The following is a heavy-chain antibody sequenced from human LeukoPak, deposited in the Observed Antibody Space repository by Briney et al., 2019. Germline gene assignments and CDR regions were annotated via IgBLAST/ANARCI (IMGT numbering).Heavy chain of an antibody. D-gene: IGHD3-10*01. CDR3: ARSGIKMVRGVIMKSPYHMDV. CDR2: INHSGST. V-gene: IGHV4-34*01. CDR1: GGSFSGYY. Sequence: PSETLSLTCAVYGGSFSGYYWSWIRQPPGKGLEWIGEINHSGSTNYNPSLKSRVTISVDTSKNQFSLKLSSVTAADTAVYYCARSGIKMVRGVIMKSPYHMDVWGKGTTVTVSS. J-gene: IGHJ6*03.